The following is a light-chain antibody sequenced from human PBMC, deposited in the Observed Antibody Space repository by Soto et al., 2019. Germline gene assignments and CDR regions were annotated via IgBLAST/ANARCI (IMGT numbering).Light chain of an antibody. Sequence: EIVLTQSPATLSLSPGERATLSCRASQNVRSYLAWYQQKPGQAPRLLIYDAFKRATGIPARFSGSGSGTDFTLTISSLEPEDFAVYYCLQRSNWPLTFGGGTDVEIK. CDR3: LQRSNWPLT. CDR1: QNVRSY. CDR2: DAF. J-gene: IGKJ4*01. V-gene: IGKV3-11*01.